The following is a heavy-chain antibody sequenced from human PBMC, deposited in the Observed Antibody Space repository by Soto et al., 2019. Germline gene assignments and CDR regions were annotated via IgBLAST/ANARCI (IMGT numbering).Heavy chain of an antibody. CDR3: ARPWTGSSNWFDP. CDR2: IDPSDSYT. Sequence: GESLKISCNGSGYSFTSYWISWVRQMPGKGLEWMGRIDPSDSYTNYSPSFQGHVTISADKSISTAYLQWSSLKASDTAMYYCARPWTGSSNWFDPWGQGTLVTVSS. CDR1: GYSFTSYW. D-gene: IGHD2-15*01. V-gene: IGHV5-10-1*01. J-gene: IGHJ5*02.